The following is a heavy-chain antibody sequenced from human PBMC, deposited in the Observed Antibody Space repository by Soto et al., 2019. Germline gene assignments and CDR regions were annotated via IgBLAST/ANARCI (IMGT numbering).Heavy chain of an antibody. D-gene: IGHD3-10*01. CDR3: ARGFSSYSDH. CDR2: MNSNTGNT. V-gene: IGHV1-8*01. J-gene: IGHJ4*02. CDR1: GYSFTDYD. Sequence: ASVKVSCKASGYSFTDYDINWVRQAAGQGLEWMGWMNSNTGNTAYAQKFQDRLTLTRDTSISTAYMDLSSLTSEDTAVYFCARGFSSYSDHWAQGTLVTVSS.